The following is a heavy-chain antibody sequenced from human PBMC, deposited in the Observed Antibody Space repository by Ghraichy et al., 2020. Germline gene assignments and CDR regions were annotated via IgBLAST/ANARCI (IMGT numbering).Heavy chain of an antibody. V-gene: IGHV3-21*01. CDR3: ARAITGTTFPYMDV. D-gene: IGHD1-7*01. J-gene: IGHJ6*02. CDR1: GFTFSSYS. CDR2: ISSSSSYI. Sequence: GESLNISCAASGFTFSSYSMNWVRQAPGKGLEWVSSISSSSSYIYYADSVKGRFTISRDNAKNSLYLQMNSLTAEDTAVYYCARAITGTTFPYMDVWGQGTTVTVSS.